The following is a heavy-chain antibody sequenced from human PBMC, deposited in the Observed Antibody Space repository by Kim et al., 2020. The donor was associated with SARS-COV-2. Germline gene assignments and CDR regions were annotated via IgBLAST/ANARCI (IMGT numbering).Heavy chain of an antibody. CDR3: VRHDSSSWPGDYYYYGMDV. V-gene: IGHV5-51*01. CDR2: IYPGDSDT. J-gene: IGHJ6*02. D-gene: IGHD6-13*01. Sequence: GESLKISCKGSGYSFTSYWIGWVRQMPGKGLEWMGIIYPGDSDTRYSPSFQGQVTISADKSISTAYLQWSSLKASDTAMYYCVRHDSSSWPGDYYYYGMDVWGQGTTVTVSS. CDR1: GYSFTSYW.